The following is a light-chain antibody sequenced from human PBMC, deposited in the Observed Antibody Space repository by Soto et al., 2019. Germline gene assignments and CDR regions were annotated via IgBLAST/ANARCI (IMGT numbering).Light chain of an antibody. Sequence: ETVLTQSPGTLSLSPGERATLSCRASQSVGSNFLAWYQQKPGQAPRLLIFDTFNRATGIPYRFSGSGSGTDFTLTISRLEPEDFAVYHCQQYGNPPWTFGQGTKLEIK. V-gene: IGKV3-20*01. CDR2: DTF. CDR1: QSVGSNF. CDR3: QQYGNPPWT. J-gene: IGKJ2*01.